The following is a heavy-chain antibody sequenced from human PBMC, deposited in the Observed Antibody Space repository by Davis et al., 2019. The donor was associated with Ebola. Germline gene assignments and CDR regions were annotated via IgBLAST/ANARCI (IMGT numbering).Heavy chain of an antibody. CDR2: IKEDGSEK. Sequence: GESLKISCEASGFTFSSYWMTWVRQAPGKGLEWVANIKEDGSEKSYVDSVKGRFTISRDNAKNSLYLQMNTLRAEDTAVYYCAMAGIMVRGGSFDYWGQGTLVTVSS. CDR1: GFTFSSYW. CDR3: AMAGIMVRGGSFDY. V-gene: IGHV3-7*01. J-gene: IGHJ4*02. D-gene: IGHD3-10*01.